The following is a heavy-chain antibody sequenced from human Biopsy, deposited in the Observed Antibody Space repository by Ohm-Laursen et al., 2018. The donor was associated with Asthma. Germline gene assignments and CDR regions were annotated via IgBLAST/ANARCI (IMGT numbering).Heavy chain of an antibody. CDR3: ASDFPKDYVRYNFQF. V-gene: IGHV1-24*01. Sequence: ATVKISCKISGYSLTDLSMHWVRQAPGQRLEWMGGHDHEEGGTVNAWRFQGRVTMTEDTSTDTAYMELSSLSSDDTAVYYCASDFPKDYVRYNFQFWGQGTLVTVSS. CDR2: HDHEEGGT. D-gene: IGHD4-17*01. CDR1: GYSLTDLS. J-gene: IGHJ4*02.